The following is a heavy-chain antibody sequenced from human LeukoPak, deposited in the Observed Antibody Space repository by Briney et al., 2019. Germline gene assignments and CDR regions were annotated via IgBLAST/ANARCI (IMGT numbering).Heavy chain of an antibody. Sequence: PGGSLRLSCAASGFTFSSYAMSWVRQAPGKGLGWVSAISGSGGSTYYADSVKGRFTISRDNSKNTLYLQMNSLRAEDTAVYYCAMNCGGDCYSRVFLDYYYYYMDVWGKGTTVTVSS. J-gene: IGHJ6*03. CDR2: ISGSGGST. V-gene: IGHV3-23*01. CDR3: AMNCGGDCYSRVFLDYYYYYMDV. CDR1: GFTFSSYA. D-gene: IGHD2-21*01.